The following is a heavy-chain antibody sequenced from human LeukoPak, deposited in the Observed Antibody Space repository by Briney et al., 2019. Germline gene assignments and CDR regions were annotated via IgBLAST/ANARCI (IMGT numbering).Heavy chain of an antibody. CDR3: AKDALVPY. CDR2: ISGSGTST. CDR1: GFTFSSYA. Sequence: GGSLRLSCAASGFTFSSYAMSWVRQAPGKGLKWVSVISGSGTSTYYADSVKGRFTISRDNSKNTLYLEMNSLRAEDAAVYYCAKDALVPYWGRGTLVTVSS. J-gene: IGHJ4*02. V-gene: IGHV3-23*01.